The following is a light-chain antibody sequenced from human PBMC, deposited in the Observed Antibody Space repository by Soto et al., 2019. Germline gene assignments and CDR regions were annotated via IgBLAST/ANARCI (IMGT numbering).Light chain of an antibody. V-gene: IGLV2-14*03. CDR3: SSYTTSATRV. Sequence: QSALTQPASVSGSPGQSITICCTGTSSDVGVYDYVSWYQQHPGKAPKLLIYDVSNRPAGISNHFSGSKSGNTASLTISGLQAEDEADYYCSSYTTSATRVFGGGTKVTVL. CDR1: SSDVGVYDY. CDR2: DVS. J-gene: IGLJ2*01.